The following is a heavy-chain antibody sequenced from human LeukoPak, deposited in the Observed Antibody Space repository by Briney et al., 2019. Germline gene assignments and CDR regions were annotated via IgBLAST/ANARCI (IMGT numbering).Heavy chain of an antibody. J-gene: IGHJ6*02. CDR2: ISAYNGNT. D-gene: IGHD6-13*01. CDR1: GYTFTSYG. V-gene: IGHV1-18*01. Sequence: ASVKVSCKASGYTFTSYGISWVRQAPGQGLEWMGWISAYNGNTNYAQKLQGRVTTTTDTSTSTAYMELRSLRSDDTAVYYCAREGIAAAGTQDLYYYYYGMDVWGQGTTVTVSS. CDR3: AREGIAAAGTQDLYYYYYGMDV.